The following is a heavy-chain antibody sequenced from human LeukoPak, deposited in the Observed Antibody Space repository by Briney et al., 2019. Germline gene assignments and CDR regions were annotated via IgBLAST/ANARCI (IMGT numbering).Heavy chain of an antibody. CDR2: ISSGGGTI. CDR3: AKKRITDEDRGNYLDY. Sequence: PGGSLRLSCAASGFTFSSYEMNWVRQAPGEGLEWVSYISSGGGTIYYADSVKGRFTISRDNAKNSLFLQMNSLRAEDTAVYYCAKKRITDEDRGNYLDYWGQGTLVTVSS. D-gene: IGHD1-14*01. CDR1: GFTFSSYE. J-gene: IGHJ4*02. V-gene: IGHV3-48*03.